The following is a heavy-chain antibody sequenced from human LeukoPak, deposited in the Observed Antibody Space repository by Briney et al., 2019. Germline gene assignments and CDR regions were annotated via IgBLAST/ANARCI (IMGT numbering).Heavy chain of an antibody. CDR1: GGSISSSY. D-gene: IGHD6-6*01. J-gene: IGHJ6*03. CDR2: IYTSGTT. V-gene: IGHV4-4*07. CDR3: ARLGYSSSSTGYYYYMDV. Sequence: PSETLSLTCTVSGGSISSSYWNWIRQPAGKGLEWIGRIYTSGTTSYNPSLKSRVSISVDKSKNQLSLKVSSVTAADTAVYYCARLGYSSSSTGYYYYMDVWGKGTTVTVSS.